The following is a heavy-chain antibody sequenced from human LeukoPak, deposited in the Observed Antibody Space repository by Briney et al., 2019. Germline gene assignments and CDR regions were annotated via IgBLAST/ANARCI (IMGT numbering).Heavy chain of an antibody. CDR1: GGTFSSYA. CDR3: TRAGLFGVVIYYMDV. D-gene: IGHD3-3*01. J-gene: IGHJ6*03. Sequence: SVKVSCKASGGTFSSYAISWVRQAPGQGLEWMGGIIPIFGTANHAQKFQGRVTITADESTSTAYMELSSLRSEDTAVYYCTRAGLFGVVIYYMDVWGKGTTVTVSS. V-gene: IGHV1-69*13. CDR2: IIPIFGTA.